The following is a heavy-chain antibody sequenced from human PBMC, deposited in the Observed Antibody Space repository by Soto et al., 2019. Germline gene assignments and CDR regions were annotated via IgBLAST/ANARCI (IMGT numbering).Heavy chain of an antibody. Sequence: ASVKVSCKASGYTFTSYGISWVRQAPGQGLEWMGWISAYNGNTNYAQKLQGRVTMTTDTSTSTAYMELRSLRSDDTAVYYCASGLLEQYCSGGSCLHAKNYWGQGTLVTVSS. CDR2: ISAYNGNT. D-gene: IGHD2-15*01. V-gene: IGHV1-18*01. J-gene: IGHJ4*02. CDR1: GYTFTSYG. CDR3: ASGLLEQYCSGGSCLHAKNY.